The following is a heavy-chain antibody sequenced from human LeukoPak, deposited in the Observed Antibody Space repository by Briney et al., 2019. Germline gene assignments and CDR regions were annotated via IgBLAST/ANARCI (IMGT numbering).Heavy chain of an antibody. Sequence: ASVKVSCKASGYTFTGYYMHWVRQAPGQGLEWMGWINPNSGGTNYAQKFQGRVTMTRDTSISTAYMELSRLRSDDTAVYYCARDNSEGYYDSSGYYFYYYYYGMDVWGQGTTVTVSS. CDR1: GYTFTGYY. J-gene: IGHJ6*02. D-gene: IGHD3-22*01. CDR3: ARDNSEGYYDSSGYYFYYYYYGMDV. CDR2: INPNSGGT. V-gene: IGHV1-2*02.